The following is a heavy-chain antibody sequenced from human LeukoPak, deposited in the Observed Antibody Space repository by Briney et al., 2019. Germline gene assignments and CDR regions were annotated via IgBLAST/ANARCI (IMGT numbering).Heavy chain of an antibody. J-gene: IGHJ6*03. CDR1: GGSISSYY. D-gene: IGHD3-3*01. V-gene: IGHV3-11*04. Sequence: KPSETLSLTCTVSGGSISSYYWSWIRQAPGKGLEWVSYISSSGSSIYYADSVKGRFTISRDNAKNSLYLQMNSLRAEDTAVYYCARQDIRFLIYMDVWGKGTTVTVSS. CDR3: ARQDIRFLIYMDV. CDR2: ISSSGSSI.